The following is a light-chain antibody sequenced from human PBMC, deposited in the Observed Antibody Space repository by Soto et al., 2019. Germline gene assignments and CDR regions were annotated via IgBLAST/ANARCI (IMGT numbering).Light chain of an antibody. CDR3: FSFTTTRTNV. J-gene: IGLJ1*01. CDR2: EVN. V-gene: IGLV2-14*01. CDR1: SSDIGAYDY. Sequence: QSALAQPPSLSGSPGQSITISCTRTSSDIGAYDYVPWFQQHPGKAPKLMISEVNNRPSGVSNRFSGSKSGNTAYLTISGLQVEDDPEYFCFSFTTTRTNVFGTGRKGTLL.